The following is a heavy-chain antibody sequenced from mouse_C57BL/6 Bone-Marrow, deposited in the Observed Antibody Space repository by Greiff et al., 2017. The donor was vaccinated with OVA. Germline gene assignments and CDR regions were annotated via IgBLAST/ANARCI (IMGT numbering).Heavy chain of an antibody. CDR3: ARRAYYGSWFAY. J-gene: IGHJ3*01. Sequence: EVQRVESGPELVKPGASVKIPCKASGYTFTDYNMDWVKQSHGKSLEWIGDINPNNGGTIYNQKFKGKATLTVDKSSSTAYMELRSLTSEDTAVYYCARRAYYGSWFAYWGQGTLVTVSA. V-gene: IGHV1-18*01. D-gene: IGHD1-1*01. CDR2: INPNNGGT. CDR1: GYTFTDYN.